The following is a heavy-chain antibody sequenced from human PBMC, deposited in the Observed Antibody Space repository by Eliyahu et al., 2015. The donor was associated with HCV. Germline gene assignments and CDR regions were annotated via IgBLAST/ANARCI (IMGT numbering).Heavy chain of an antibody. Sequence: QLQLQESGPGLVKPSETLSLTCTVSGGSISSSSYYWGWIRQSPGKGLEWMGGIYYCGSSDYNPSLKSRVTISVDTSKNQFSLKLSSVTAADTAVYYCARHFPLRFSGPEEGYYFDYWGQGTLVTVSS. J-gene: IGHJ4*02. V-gene: IGHV4-39*01. CDR2: IYYCGSS. CDR1: GGSISSSSYY. CDR3: ARHFPLRFSGPEEGYYFDY. D-gene: IGHD3-3*01.